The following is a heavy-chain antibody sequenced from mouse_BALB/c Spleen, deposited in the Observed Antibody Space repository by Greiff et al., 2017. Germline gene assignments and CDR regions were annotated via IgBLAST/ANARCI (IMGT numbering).Heavy chain of an antibody. CDR2: ISSGGST. V-gene: IGHV5-6-5*01. Sequence: EVQLVESGGGLVKPGGSLKLSCAASGFTFSSYAMSWVRQTPEKRLEWVASISSGGSTYYPDSVKGRFTISRDNARNILYLQMSSLRSEDTAMYYCARGGYHEGYYAMDYWGQGTSVTVSS. D-gene: IGHD2-14*01. CDR3: ARGGYHEGYYAMDY. J-gene: IGHJ4*01. CDR1: GFTFSSYA.